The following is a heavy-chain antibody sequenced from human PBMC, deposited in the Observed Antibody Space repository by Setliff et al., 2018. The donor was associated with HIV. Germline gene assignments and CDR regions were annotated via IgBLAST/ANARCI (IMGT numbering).Heavy chain of an antibody. CDR2: IIPILGIA. CDR1: GGTFSSYA. D-gene: IGHD2-15*01. CDR3: ARDRVAAKASSYDY. J-gene: IGHJ4*02. Sequence: GASVKVSCKASGGTFSSYAISWVRQAPGQGLEWMGGIIPILGIANYAQKFQGRVTITADKSTSTAYMELSGLRSEDTAVYYCARDRVAAKASSYDYWGRGTLVTVSS. V-gene: IGHV1-69*10.